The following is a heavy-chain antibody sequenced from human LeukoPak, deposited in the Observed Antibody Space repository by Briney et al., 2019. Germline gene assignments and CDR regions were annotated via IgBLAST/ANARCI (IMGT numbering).Heavy chain of an antibody. CDR3: ARRVLLWFGEGYYMDV. CDR2: INHSGST. Sequence: SETLSLTCAVYGGSFRGYYWSWIRQPPGKGLEWIGEINHSGSTNYNPSLKSRVTISVDTSKNQFSLKLSSVTAADTAVYYCARRVLLWFGEGYYMDVWGKGTTVTISS. D-gene: IGHD3-10*01. CDR1: GGSFRGYY. J-gene: IGHJ6*03. V-gene: IGHV4-34*01.